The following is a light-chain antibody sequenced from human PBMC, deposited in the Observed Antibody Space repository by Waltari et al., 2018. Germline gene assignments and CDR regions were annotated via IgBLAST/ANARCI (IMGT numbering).Light chain of an antibody. Sequence: QSALTQPPSASGSLGQSITISCTGLSTDVAGYDPVFWYQQHPGKAPKLLIYEVTKRPSGVPDRFSGSKSDNTASLAVSGLQAEDEADYYCSSYAGGSSLMFGGGTKLTVL. CDR2: EVT. CDR3: SSYAGGSSLM. CDR1: STDVAGYDP. V-gene: IGLV2-8*01. J-gene: IGLJ3*02.